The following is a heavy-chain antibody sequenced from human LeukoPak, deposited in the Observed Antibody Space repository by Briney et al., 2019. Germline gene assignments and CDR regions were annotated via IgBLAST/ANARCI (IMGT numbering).Heavy chain of an antibody. Sequence: PGGSLRPSCAASGFTFSSYAMSWVRQAPGKGLEWVSAISGSGGSTYYADSVKGRFTISRDNSKKTLYLQMNSLRSEDTAVYYCAKAYYDFWSGYYTGLPLDAFDIWGQGTMVTVSS. CDR1: GFTFSSYA. V-gene: IGHV3-23*01. CDR2: ISGSGGST. CDR3: AKAYYDFWSGYYTGLPLDAFDI. J-gene: IGHJ3*02. D-gene: IGHD3-3*01.